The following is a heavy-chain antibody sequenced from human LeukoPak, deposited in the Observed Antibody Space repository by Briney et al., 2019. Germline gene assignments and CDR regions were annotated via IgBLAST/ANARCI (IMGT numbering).Heavy chain of an antibody. V-gene: IGHV1-18*01. J-gene: IGHJ4*02. D-gene: IGHD6-19*01. Sequence: ASVKVSCKASGYTFTSYGISWVRQPPGQGLEWMGWISAYNGNTNYAQKLQDRVTMTTDTSTSTAYMELRSLRSDDTAVYYCARDRIAVAGTGETRRDFDYWGQGTLVTVSS. CDR1: GYTFTSYG. CDR2: ISAYNGNT. CDR3: ARDRIAVAGTGETRRDFDY.